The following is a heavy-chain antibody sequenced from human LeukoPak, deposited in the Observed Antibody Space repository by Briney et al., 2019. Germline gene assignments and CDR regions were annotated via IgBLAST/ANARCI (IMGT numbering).Heavy chain of an antibody. CDR2: LSSDGSNK. J-gene: IGHJ3*02. V-gene: IGHV3-30*03. D-gene: IGHD1-14*01. CDR1: GFTFSRHG. Sequence: GGSLRLSCAASGFTFSRHGMHWVRQAPGKGLEWVALLSSDGSNKNYADSVKGRFTISRDNSKNTLYLQMSSLRSEDTAVYFCARDLNPQSIGMRAFDIWGQGTMVTASS. CDR3: ARDLNPQSIGMRAFDI.